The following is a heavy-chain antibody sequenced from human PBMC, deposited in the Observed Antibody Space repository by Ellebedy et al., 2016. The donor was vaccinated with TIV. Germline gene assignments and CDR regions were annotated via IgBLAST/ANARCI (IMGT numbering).Heavy chain of an antibody. V-gene: IGHV3-33*06. Sequence: GESLKISCAASGFTFSSYRMHWVRQAPGKGLEWAAVICYDGSNKYYADSVMGRFTISRDNSKNTLYLQMNSLRAEDTAVYYCAKDRLSGTTGNVDYWGQGTLVTVSS. CDR3: AKDRLSGTTGNVDY. J-gene: IGHJ4*02. D-gene: IGHD1-1*01. CDR2: ICYDGSNK. CDR1: GFTFSSYR.